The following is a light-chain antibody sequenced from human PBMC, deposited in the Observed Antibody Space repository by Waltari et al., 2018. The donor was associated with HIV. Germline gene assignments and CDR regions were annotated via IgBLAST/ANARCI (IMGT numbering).Light chain of an antibody. J-gene: IGKJ4*01. CDR1: QQIGSR. CDR3: QQADSFPHT. CDR2: GAS. V-gene: IGKV1-12*01. Sequence: DIQMAQSPSSVSTSIGDTVTITCRASQQIGSRLAWYHLQPRRPPKFLIFGASTLEPGVPSRFGGRGSGTEFALTISSLRPEDSGTYYCQQADSFPHTFGGGTKV.